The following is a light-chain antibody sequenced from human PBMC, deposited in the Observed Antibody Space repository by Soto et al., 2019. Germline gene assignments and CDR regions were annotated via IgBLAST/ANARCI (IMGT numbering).Light chain of an antibody. V-gene: IGKV3-20*01. CDR3: QQYDNLSWT. J-gene: IGKJ1*01. Sequence: VLTQSPGTLSVSPGERATLSCRASQTVRNKYLAWYQQKPGQAPRLISYDASNRATGIPARFSGSGSGTEFTLTISRLEPEDFAVYFCQQYDNLSWTFGQGTKVDIK. CDR2: DAS. CDR1: QTVRNKY.